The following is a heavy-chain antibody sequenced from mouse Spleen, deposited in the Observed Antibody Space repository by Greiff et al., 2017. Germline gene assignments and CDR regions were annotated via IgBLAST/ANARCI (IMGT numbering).Heavy chain of an antibody. Sequence: LVKPGASVKLSCKASGYTFTEYTIHWVKQRSGQGLEWIGWFYPGSGSIKYNEKFKDKATLTADKSSSTVYMELSRLTSEDSAVYFCARHEVRYDGYYDAMDYWGQGTSVTVSS. D-gene: IGHD2-3*01. J-gene: IGHJ4*01. CDR1: GYTFTEYT. V-gene: IGHV1-62-2*01. CDR3: ARHEVRYDGYYDAMDY. CDR2: FYPGSGSI.